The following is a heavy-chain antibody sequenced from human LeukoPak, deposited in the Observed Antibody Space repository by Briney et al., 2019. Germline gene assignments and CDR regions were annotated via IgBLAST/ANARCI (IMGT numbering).Heavy chain of an antibody. CDR2: IYYSGSS. CDR1: GGSISSGGYY. J-gene: IGHJ4*02. Sequence: SQTLSLTCTVSGGSISSGGYYWRWIRQHPGKGLEWIGYIYYSGSSYYNPSLKSRVTISVDTSKNQFSLKLTSVTAADTAVYYCARGEMATTYYFDYWGQGTLVIVSS. D-gene: IGHD5-24*01. V-gene: IGHV4-31*03. CDR3: ARGEMATTYYFDY.